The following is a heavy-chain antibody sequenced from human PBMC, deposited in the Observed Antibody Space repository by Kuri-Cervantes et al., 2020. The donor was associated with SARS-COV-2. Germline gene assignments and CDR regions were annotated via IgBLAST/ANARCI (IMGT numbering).Heavy chain of an antibody. CDR3: ARDGSDKTFYYYYGMDV. CDR1: GFTFSSYA. D-gene: IGHD3-16*01. Sequence: GESLKISCAASGFTFSSYAMHWVRQAPGKGLEWVAVISYDGSNKYYADSVKGRFTISRDNSKNTLYLQMNSLRAEDTAVYYCARDGSDKTFYYYYGMDVWGQGTTVTVSS. V-gene: IGHV3-30*07. CDR2: ISYDGSNK. J-gene: IGHJ6*02.